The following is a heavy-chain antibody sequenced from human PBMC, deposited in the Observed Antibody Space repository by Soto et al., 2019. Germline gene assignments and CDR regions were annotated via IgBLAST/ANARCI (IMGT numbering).Heavy chain of an antibody. Sequence: EVQLVESGGGLVQPGGSLKLSCAASGFTFSASGMHWVRQASGKGLEWVGRIRSKANNYATAYAASVKGRFTVSRDDSKNTAYLQMDSLETEDTAVYYCTRQYVDDYNSFDSWGRGTLVTVSS. CDR2: IRSKANNYAT. CDR1: GFTFSASG. D-gene: IGHD4-4*01. CDR3: TRQYVDDYNSFDS. J-gene: IGHJ4*02. V-gene: IGHV3-73*01.